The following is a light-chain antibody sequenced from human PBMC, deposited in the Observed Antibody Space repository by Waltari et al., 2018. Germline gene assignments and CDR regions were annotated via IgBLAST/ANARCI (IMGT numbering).Light chain of an antibody. J-gene: IGLJ2*01. CDR2: GSS. CDR3: LLLYSGARV. Sequence: HAVVTQEPSLTVSPGGPVTLTCDPSTGPGTSGHYPYWFQQTPGQVPRTLIYGSSNKNSGTPARFSGSLLGGKAALTLSGAQPEDDAEYYCLLLYSGARVFGGGTKLTVL. V-gene: IGLV7-46*01. CDR1: TGPGTSGHY.